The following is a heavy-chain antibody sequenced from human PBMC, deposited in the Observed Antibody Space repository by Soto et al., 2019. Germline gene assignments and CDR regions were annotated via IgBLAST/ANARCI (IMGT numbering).Heavy chain of an antibody. Sequence: VQLLESGGGLVQPGGSLRLSCAVSGFTFSTYAMNWVRQAPGKGLEWLSLISGSGSGTYYADSVKGRFTISRDNSENTLYLQMNSLRAEDTAVYYCAKDQGNTIVGASRGCAHWGHGTLVTVSS. CDR2: ISGSGSGT. V-gene: IGHV3-23*01. J-gene: IGHJ4*01. D-gene: IGHD1-26*01. CDR1: GFTFSTYA. CDR3: AKDQGNTIVGASRGCAH.